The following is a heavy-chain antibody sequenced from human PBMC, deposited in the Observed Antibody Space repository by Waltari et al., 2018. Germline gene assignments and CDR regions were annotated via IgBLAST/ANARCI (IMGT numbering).Heavy chain of an antibody. Sequence: FRTHGMNWARQVPGEGLVYSSRINPDCRTTLYADSVKGRFTTARDNAKNTLFLQRDSLRADDTAVYYCVRSGFMDVWGQGTTVIVSS. J-gene: IGHJ6*02. CDR1: FRTHG. D-gene: IGHD3-10*01. V-gene: IGHV3-74*01. CDR2: INPDCRTT. CDR3: VRSGFMDV.